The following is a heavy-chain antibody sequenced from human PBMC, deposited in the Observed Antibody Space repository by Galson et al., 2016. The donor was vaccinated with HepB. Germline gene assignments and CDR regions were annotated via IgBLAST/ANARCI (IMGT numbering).Heavy chain of an antibody. V-gene: IGHV3-21*01. D-gene: IGHD4-17*01. CDR1: GFTFSTYW. Sequence: SLRLSCAASGFTFSTYWMSWVRQAPGKGLEWVSSISSGSSYIYYADSVKGRFTISRDNAQNSLYLQMNSLRAEDTAVYYCARDDYGDYAPFPPIGYWGQGTLVTVSS. CDR2: ISSGSSYI. CDR3: ARDDYGDYAPFPPIGY. J-gene: IGHJ4*02.